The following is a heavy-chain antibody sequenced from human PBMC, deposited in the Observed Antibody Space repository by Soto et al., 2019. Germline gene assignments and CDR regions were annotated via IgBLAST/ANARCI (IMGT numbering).Heavy chain of an antibody. V-gene: IGHV4-34*01. Sequence: SETLSLTCAVYGGSFRGYCWSWIRQPPGKGLEWIGEINHSGSTNYNPSLKSRVTISVDTSKNQFSLKLSSVTAADTAVYYCARAQRGVQGYYYYYYMDVWGKGTTVTVSS. D-gene: IGHD1-1*01. CDR3: ARAQRGVQGYYYYYYMDV. CDR1: GGSFRGYC. J-gene: IGHJ6*03. CDR2: INHSGST.